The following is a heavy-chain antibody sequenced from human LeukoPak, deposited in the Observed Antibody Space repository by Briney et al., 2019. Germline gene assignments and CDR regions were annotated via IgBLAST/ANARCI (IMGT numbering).Heavy chain of an antibody. CDR3: ARDPNIVVVPGSWFDP. Sequence: PGGSLRLSCAASGFTFSSYSMNWVRQAPGKGLEWVSSISSSSRYIYYADSVEGRFTISRDNAKNSLYLQMNSLRAEDTALYYCARDPNIVVVPGSWFDPWGQGTLVTVSS. J-gene: IGHJ5*02. V-gene: IGHV3-21*01. CDR2: ISSSSRYI. D-gene: IGHD2-2*01. CDR1: GFTFSSYS.